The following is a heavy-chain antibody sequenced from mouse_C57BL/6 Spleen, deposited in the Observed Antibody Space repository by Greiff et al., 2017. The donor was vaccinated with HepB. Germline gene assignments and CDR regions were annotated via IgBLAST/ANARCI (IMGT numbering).Heavy chain of an antibody. CDR1: GYTFTSYW. Sequence: VQLQQSGAELVKPGASVKLSCKASGYTFTSYWMHWVKQRPGQGLEWIGMIYPNSGSTNYNEKFKSKATLTVDKSSSTAYMQLSSLTSEDSAVYYCANTGEYWYFDVWGTGTTVTVSS. V-gene: IGHV1-64*01. J-gene: IGHJ1*03. CDR2: IYPNSGST. CDR3: ANTGEYWYFDV. D-gene: IGHD4-1*01.